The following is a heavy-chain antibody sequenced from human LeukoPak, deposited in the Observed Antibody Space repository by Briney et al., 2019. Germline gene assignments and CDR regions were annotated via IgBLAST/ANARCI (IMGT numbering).Heavy chain of an antibody. J-gene: IGHJ3*02. Sequence: SETLSLTCTVSGGSISSYYWSWIRQPAGKGLEWIGRFYTSGSTNYSPSLKSRVTMSVDTSKNQFSLKLSSVIAADTAVYYCAREFWSVEGGRDSSGNAFDIWGQGTMVTVSS. V-gene: IGHV4-4*07. CDR1: GGSISSYY. CDR2: FYTSGST. D-gene: IGHD3-22*01. CDR3: AREFWSVEGGRDSSGNAFDI.